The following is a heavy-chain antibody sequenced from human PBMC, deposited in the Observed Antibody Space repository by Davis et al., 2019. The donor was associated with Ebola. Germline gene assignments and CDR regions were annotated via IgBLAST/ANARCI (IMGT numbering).Heavy chain of an antibody. CDR2: ISSSGSTT. CDR3: ARDPHLGSWYLPGDFDY. CDR1: GFTFSSYE. J-gene: IGHJ4*02. D-gene: IGHD6-13*01. V-gene: IGHV3-48*03. Sequence: GESLKISCAASGFTFSSYEMNWVRQTPGKGLEWVSYISSSGSTTYYGDSVKGRFTISRDNAKNSLSLQMNSLRAEDTAMYYCARDPHLGSWYLPGDFDYWGQGTLVTVSS.